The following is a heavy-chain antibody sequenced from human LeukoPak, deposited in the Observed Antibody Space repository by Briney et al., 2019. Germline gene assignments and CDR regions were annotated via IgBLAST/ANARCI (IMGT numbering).Heavy chain of an antibody. CDR3: AEERVPGDNWFEP. CDR2: IYHSGST. J-gene: IGHJ5*02. D-gene: IGHD3-16*01. V-gene: IGHV4-34*01. Sequence: SETLSLTCAVYGVSFSGYYWSWIRQPPGKGLEWIAEIYHSGSTNYNPYLKRRVTISVDTSKNQFSLKLSSVTAADTAVYYCAEERVPGDNWFEPWGQGTLVTVSS. CDR1: GVSFSGYY.